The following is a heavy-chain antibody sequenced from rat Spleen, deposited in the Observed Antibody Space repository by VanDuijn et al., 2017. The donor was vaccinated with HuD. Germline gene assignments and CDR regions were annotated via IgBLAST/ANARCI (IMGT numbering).Heavy chain of an antibody. CDR3: ARGAGYVLDA. J-gene: IGHJ4*01. CDR1: GYSISSSYR. Sequence: EVQLQESGPGLVKPSQSLSLTCSVTGYSISSSYRWNWIRKFPGNKLEWMGYITSAGSTDYNPSLKSRIPITRDTSKNQFFLQLKSVPTEDTATYFCARGAGYVLDAWGQGASVTVSS. D-gene: IGHD1-4*01. CDR2: ITSAGST. V-gene: IGHV3-3*01.